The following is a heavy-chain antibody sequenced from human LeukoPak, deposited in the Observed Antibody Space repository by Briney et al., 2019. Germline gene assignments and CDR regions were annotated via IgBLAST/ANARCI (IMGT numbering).Heavy chain of an antibody. Sequence: SETLSLTCTVSGGSISSSSYYWGWIRQPSGKGLEWIGSIYYSGSTYYNPSLKSRVTISVDTSKNQFSPKLSSVTAADTAVYYCARGVGYRGYFDYWGQGTLVTVSS. CDR1: GGSISSSSYY. CDR3: ARGVGYRGYFDY. CDR2: IYYSGST. V-gene: IGHV4-39*01. D-gene: IGHD3-10*01. J-gene: IGHJ4*02.